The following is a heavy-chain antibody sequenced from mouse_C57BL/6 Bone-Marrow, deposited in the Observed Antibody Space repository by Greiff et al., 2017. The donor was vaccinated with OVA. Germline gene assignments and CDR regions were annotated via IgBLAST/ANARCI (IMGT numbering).Heavy chain of an antibody. V-gene: IGHV5-17*01. CDR2: FSSGNSTI. J-gene: IGHJ4*01. Sequence: EVKLMESGGGLVKPGGSLKLSCAASGFTFSDYGMHWVRQAPEKGLEWVAYFSSGNSTIYSSATVQGRFTISRDNAKNTLFLQMTSRRSEDTAMYYCARALFRCMDYGGQGTSVTVSA. CDR3: ARALFRCMDY. D-gene: IGHD1-1*01. CDR1: GFTFSDYG.